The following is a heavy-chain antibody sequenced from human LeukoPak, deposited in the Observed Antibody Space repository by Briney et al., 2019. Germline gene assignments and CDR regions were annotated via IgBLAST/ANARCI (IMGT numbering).Heavy chain of an antibody. CDR2: IRYDGSDK. Sequence: PGGSLRLSCASSGFTFSTYGMHWVRQAPGKGLEWVAFIRYDGSDKYYADSVKGRFTISRDNSKNTLYLQMNSLRAEDTAVYYCARVVILEYYFDYWGQGTLVTVSS. CDR3: ARVVILEYYFDY. CDR1: GFTFSTYG. D-gene: IGHD3-22*01. J-gene: IGHJ4*02. V-gene: IGHV3-30*02.